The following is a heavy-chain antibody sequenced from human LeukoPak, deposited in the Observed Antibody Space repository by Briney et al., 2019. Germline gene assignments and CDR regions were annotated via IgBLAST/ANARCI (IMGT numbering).Heavy chain of an antibody. CDR3: AKDMPMDV. V-gene: IGHV3-9*01. Sequence: GGSLRLSCAASGFTFDVYAMHWVRQAPGKGLEWVAGITWNSGRIVYAASVKGRFTISRDNAKNSLYLQMNSLRAEDTALYYCAKDMPMDVWGQGTTVTVSS. CDR2: ITWNSGRI. J-gene: IGHJ6*02. CDR1: GFTFDVYA.